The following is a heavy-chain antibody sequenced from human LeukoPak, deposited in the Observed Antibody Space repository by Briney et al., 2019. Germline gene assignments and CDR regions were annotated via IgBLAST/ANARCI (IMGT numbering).Heavy chain of an antibody. CDR1: GFTFSSYA. Sequence: PGGSLRLSCAASGFTFSSYAMSWVRQAPGKGLVWVSRINTDGSSTSYADSVKGRFTISRDNAKNTLYLQMNSLRAEDTAVYYCATHRGYSGYDQDNDLDYWGQGTLVTVSS. J-gene: IGHJ4*02. CDR2: INTDGSST. V-gene: IGHV3-74*01. CDR3: ATHRGYSGYDQDNDLDY. D-gene: IGHD5-12*01.